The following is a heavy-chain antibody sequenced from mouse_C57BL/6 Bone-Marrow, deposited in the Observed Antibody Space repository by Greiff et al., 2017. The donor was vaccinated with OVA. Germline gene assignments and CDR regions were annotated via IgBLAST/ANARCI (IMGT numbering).Heavy chain of an antibody. CDR1: GYTFTSYW. D-gene: IGHD2-1*01. V-gene: IGHV1-69*01. Sequence: QVQLQQPGAELVMPGASVKLSCKASGYTFTSYWMHWVKQRPGQGLEWIGEIDPSDSYTNYNQKFKGKSTLTVDKSSSTAYMQLSSLTSEDSAVYYCARDLYYAFAYWGQGTLVTVSA. J-gene: IGHJ3*01. CDR2: IDPSDSYT. CDR3: ARDLYYAFAY.